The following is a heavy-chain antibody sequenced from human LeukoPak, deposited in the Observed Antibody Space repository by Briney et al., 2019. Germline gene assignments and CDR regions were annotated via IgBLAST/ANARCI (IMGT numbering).Heavy chain of an antibody. D-gene: IGHD2-15*01. CDR3: ARDQGCSGGSCKMAVAFDI. V-gene: IGHV1-2*02. J-gene: IGHJ3*02. CDR2: INPNSGGT. CDR1: GYTFTGYY. Sequence: RASVKVSCKASGYTFTGYYMHWVRQAPGQGLEWMGWINPNSGGTNYAQKLQGRVTMTTDTSTSTAYMELRSLRSDDTAVYYCARDQGCSGGSCKMAVAFDIWGQGTMVTVSS.